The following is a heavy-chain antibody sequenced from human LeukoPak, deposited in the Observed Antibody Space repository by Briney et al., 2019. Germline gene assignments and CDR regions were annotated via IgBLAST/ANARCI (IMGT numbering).Heavy chain of an antibody. J-gene: IGHJ4*02. CDR3: ARVALAHYDILTGYYFDY. CDR2: ISAYNGNT. D-gene: IGHD3-9*01. V-gene: IGHV1-18*04. CDR1: GYTFTSYG. Sequence: RASLKVSCKASGYTFTSYGISWVRQAPGQGLEWMGWISAYNGNTNYAQKLQSRVTMTTDTSTSTAYMELRSLRSDDTAVYYCARVALAHYDILTGYYFDYWGQGTLVTVSS.